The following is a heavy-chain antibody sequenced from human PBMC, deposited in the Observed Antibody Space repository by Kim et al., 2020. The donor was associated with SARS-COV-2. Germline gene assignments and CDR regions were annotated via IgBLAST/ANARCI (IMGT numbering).Heavy chain of an antibody. CDR2: IYYRGST. J-gene: IGHJ4*02. Sequence: SETLSLTCSVSGGSITSGGYYWSWLRQHPGKGLEWIGYIYYRGSTYHNPSLKSRVTISVDTSENQFSLKLSSVTAADTAVYYCARYGSASARTFDVWGQGTLVTVSS. CDR1: GGSITSGGYY. V-gene: IGHV4-31*03. CDR3: ARYGSASARTFDV. D-gene: IGHD1-26*01.